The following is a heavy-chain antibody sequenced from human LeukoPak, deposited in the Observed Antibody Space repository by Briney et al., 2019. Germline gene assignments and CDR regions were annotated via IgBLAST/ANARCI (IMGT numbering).Heavy chain of an antibody. D-gene: IGHD2-2*01. J-gene: IGHJ4*02. Sequence: SETLSLTCAVSGGSISSGGYSWSWIRQPPGKGLEWIGYIYHSGSTYYNPSLKSRVTMSVDRSKNQLSLKLNSVTAADTAVYYCARGGGYQLLPIDYWGQGTLVTVSS. V-gene: IGHV4-30-2*01. CDR2: IYHSGST. CDR1: GGSISSGGYS. CDR3: ARGGGYQLLPIDY.